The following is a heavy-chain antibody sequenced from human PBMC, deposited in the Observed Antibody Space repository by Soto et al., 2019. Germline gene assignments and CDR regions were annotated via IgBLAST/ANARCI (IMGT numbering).Heavy chain of an antibody. J-gene: IGHJ4*01. CDR3: ARAFCTNGVCYYFFDY. Sequence: PGGSLRLSCAASGFTFGTYAMHWVRHAPGKGLEWVAVIYYDGSNRYYGDAVKGRFTISIDNSKSTLYLQMSSLRAEDTAVYYCARAFCTNGVCYYFFDYWGHGTLVTVSS. CDR1: GFTFGTYA. CDR2: IYYDGSNR. D-gene: IGHD2-8*01. V-gene: IGHV3-33*01.